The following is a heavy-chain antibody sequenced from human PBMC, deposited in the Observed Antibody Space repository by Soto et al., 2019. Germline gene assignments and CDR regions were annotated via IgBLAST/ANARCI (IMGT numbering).Heavy chain of an antibody. CDR1: GYTFINYY. CDR3: VRAILARQMDYFYHYYLHI. CDR2: INPNGGST. V-gene: IGHV1-46*03. Sequence: QVQLVQSGAEVKKPGASVKVSCKASGYTFINYYIHWVRQAPGQGLEWMGVINPNGGSTVYAQKFQGRVTLTRDTSTITVYVELSSLRSDDMVVYFCVRAILARQMDYFYHYYLHIWGQGTTVRVSS. D-gene: IGHD6-6*01. J-gene: IGHJ6*03.